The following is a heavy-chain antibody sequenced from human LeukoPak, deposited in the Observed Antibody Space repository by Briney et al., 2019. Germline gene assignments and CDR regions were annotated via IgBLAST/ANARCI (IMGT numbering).Heavy chain of an antibody. J-gene: IGHJ4*02. V-gene: IGHV4-39*01. CDR1: GGSISSSSYY. CDR2: IYYSGST. Sequence: KSSETLSLTCTVSGGSISSSSYYCGWIRQPPGKGLEWIGSIYYSGSTYYNPSLKSRVTISVDTSKNQFSLKLSSVTAADTAVYYCARQLGYCSSTSCYADKVDYWGQGTLVTVSS. D-gene: IGHD2-2*01. CDR3: ARQLGYCSSTSCYADKVDY.